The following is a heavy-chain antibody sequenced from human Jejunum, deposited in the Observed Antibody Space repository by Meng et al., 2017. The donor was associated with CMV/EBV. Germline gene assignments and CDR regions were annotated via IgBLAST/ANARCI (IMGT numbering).Heavy chain of an antibody. CDR3: AKVVGYDFWRPNWFDP. Sequence: FGSYAISWMRQAPGKGLEWVSGISTSGETRNYADSVKGRFTISRDNSKNTLYLQMNDLRVEDTAVYYCAKVVGYDFWRPNWFDPWGQGTLVTVSS. D-gene: IGHD3-3*01. CDR1: FGSYA. V-gene: IGHV3-23*01. J-gene: IGHJ5*02. CDR2: ISTSGETR.